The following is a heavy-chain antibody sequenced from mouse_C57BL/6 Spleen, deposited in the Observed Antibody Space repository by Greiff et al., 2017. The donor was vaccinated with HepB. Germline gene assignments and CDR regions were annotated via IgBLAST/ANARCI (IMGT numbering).Heavy chain of an antibody. CDR1: GFTFSDYG. D-gene: IGHD2-5*01. J-gene: IGHJ1*03. CDR2: ISSGSSNI. CDR3: ARRGYSNYVDWYFDV. Sequence: EVHLVESGGGLVKPGGSLKLSCAASGFTFSDYGMHWVRQAPEKGLEWVAYISSGSSNIYYADTVKGRFTISRDNAKNTLYLQMTSLRSEDTAMSYCARRGYSNYVDWYFDVWGTGTTLTVSS. V-gene: IGHV5-17*01.